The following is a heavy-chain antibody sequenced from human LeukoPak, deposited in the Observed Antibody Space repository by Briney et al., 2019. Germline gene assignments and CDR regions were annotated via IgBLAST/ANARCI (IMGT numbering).Heavy chain of an antibody. CDR1: GFTFSSYW. CDR2: IKQDGSEK. CDR3: AKDASPFIAAAVTGGFDY. J-gene: IGHJ4*02. Sequence: GGSLRLSCAASGFTFSSYWMSWVRQAPGKGLERVANIKQDGSEKYYVDSVKGRFTISRDNAKNSLYLQMNSLRAEDTALYYCAKDASPFIAAAVTGGFDYWGQGTLVTVSS. D-gene: IGHD6-13*01. V-gene: IGHV3-7*03.